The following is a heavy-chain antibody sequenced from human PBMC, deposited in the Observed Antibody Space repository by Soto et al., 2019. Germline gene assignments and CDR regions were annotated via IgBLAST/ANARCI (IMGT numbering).Heavy chain of an antibody. CDR3: ARDGYCGGDCYYYYYYGMDV. CDR1: GFTFSSYW. CDR2: INSDGSST. Sequence: PGGSLRLSCAASGFTFSSYWMHWVRQAPGKGLVWVSRINSDGSSTSYADSVKGRFTISRDNAKNTLYLQMNSLRAEDTAVYYCARDGYCGGDCYYYYYYGMDVWGQGTTVTVSS. D-gene: IGHD2-21*02. J-gene: IGHJ6*02. V-gene: IGHV3-74*01.